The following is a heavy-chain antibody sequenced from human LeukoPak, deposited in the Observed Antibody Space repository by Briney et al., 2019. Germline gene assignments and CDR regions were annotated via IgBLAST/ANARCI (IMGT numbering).Heavy chain of an antibody. CDR2: ISYDGSNK. J-gene: IGHJ4*02. CDR1: GFTFSNYA. V-gene: IGHV3-30-3*01. D-gene: IGHD2-15*01. CDR3: ARDDILDY. Sequence: GGSLRLSCAASGFTFSNYAMHWVRQAPGKGLEWVAVISYDGSNKYYADSVKGRFTISRDNSKNTLYLQMNSLRAEDTAVYYCARDDILDYWGQGTLVTVSS.